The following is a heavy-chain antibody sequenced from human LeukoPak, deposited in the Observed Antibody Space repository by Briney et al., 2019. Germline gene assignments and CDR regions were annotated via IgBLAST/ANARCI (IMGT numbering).Heavy chain of an antibody. V-gene: IGHV3-30*02. CDR3: AKGSGYSFFEY. CDR2: IRNDGSNK. CDR1: GFTFSTSG. D-gene: IGHD3-22*01. Sequence: QPGGSLRLSCAASGFTFSTSGMHWVRQAPGRGLEWVAFIRNDGSNKYYADSVKGRFTISRDNSKNTLYLQMNSLGAEDTAVYYCAKGSGYSFFEYWGQGTLVTVSS. J-gene: IGHJ4*02.